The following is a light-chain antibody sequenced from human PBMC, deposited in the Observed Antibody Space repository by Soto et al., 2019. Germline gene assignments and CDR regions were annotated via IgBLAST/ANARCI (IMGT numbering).Light chain of an antibody. V-gene: IGKV3-11*01. CDR2: DAS. Sequence: EIVFTHSPATLSFSPVERATLSCRASQSVSSYLAWYQQKPGQAPRLLIYDASNRATGIPARFSGSGSGTDFTLTISSLEPEDFAVYYCQQRSNWPRGTFGQGTRLEI. J-gene: IGKJ5*01. CDR3: QQRSNWPRGT. CDR1: QSVSSY.